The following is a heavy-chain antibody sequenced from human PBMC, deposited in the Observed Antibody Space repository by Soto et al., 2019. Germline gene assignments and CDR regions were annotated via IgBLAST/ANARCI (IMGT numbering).Heavy chain of an antibody. Sequence: PGESLKISCAASGFTFSSYSMNWVRQAPGKGLEWVSSISSSSSYIYYADSVKGRFTISRDNAKNSLYLQMNSLRAEDTAVYYCACDGSGSNHRTVDAFDIWGQGTMVNVS. V-gene: IGHV3-21*01. CDR2: ISSSSSYI. CDR3: ACDGSGSNHRTVDAFDI. D-gene: IGHD3-3*01. J-gene: IGHJ3*02. CDR1: GFTFSSYS.